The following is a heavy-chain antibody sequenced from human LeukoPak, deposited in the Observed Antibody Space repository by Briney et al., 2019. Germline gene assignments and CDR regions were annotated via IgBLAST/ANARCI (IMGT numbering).Heavy chain of an antibody. J-gene: IGHJ4*02. CDR1: GFTVSSNY. CDR3: AKGRGRDGSSFYYYFDY. D-gene: IGHD6-6*01. CDR2: IYSGGST. V-gene: IGHV3-66*01. Sequence: GGSLRLSCAASGFTVSSNYMSWVRQAPGKGLEWVSVIYSGGSTYYADSVKGRFTISRDNSKNTLYLQMNSLRAEDTAVYYCAKGRGRDGSSFYYYFDYWGQGTLVTVSS.